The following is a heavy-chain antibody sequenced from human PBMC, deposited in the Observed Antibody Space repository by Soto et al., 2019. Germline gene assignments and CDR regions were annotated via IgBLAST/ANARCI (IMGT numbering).Heavy chain of an antibody. V-gene: IGHV3-33*08. CDR1: GFTFSSYA. D-gene: IGHD6-19*01. Sequence: PGGSLRLSCAASGFTFSSYAMSWVRQAPGKGLEWVAIIWYDGSNKYHADSVKGRFTISRDNSKNTLYLQMNSLRVEDTAVYYCARGAETGYTSGWYDCWGQGTLVTVSS. CDR2: IWYDGSNK. CDR3: ARGAETGYTSGWYDC. J-gene: IGHJ5*01.